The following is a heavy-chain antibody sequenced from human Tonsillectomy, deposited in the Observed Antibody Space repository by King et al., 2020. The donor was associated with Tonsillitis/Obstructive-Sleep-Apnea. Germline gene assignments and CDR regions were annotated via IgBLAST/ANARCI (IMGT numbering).Heavy chain of an antibody. CDR1: GYSFTTYW. V-gene: IGHV5-10-1*03. Sequence: EVQLVESGAEVKKPGESLRISCKGSGYSFTTYWISWVRQMPGKGLEWMGRIDPSDSYTNQSPSFQGHVTISADKSISTAYLQWSSLKASDTAMYYCARHKRSGSYYAPFDYWGQGTLVTVSS. CDR2: IDPSDSYT. CDR3: ARHKRSGSYYAPFDY. J-gene: IGHJ4*02. D-gene: IGHD1-26*01.